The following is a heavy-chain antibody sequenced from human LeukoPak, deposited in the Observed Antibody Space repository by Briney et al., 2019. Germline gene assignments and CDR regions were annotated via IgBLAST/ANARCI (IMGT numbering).Heavy chain of an antibody. V-gene: IGHV3-21*01. J-gene: IGHJ4*02. D-gene: IGHD3-22*01. CDR2: ISSSSEYI. CDR3: ARDTGAYYDSGGLDY. CDR1: GFTFSTYS. Sequence: GGSLRLSCAASGFTFSTYSMNWVRQAPGKGLEWVSFISSSSEYIYYADSVKGRFIISRDNAKNSLYLQMNSLRAEDTAVYYCARDTGAYYDSGGLDYWGQGTLVTVSS.